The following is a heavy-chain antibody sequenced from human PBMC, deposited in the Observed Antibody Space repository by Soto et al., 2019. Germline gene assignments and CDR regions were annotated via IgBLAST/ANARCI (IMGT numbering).Heavy chain of an antibody. CDR2: IYWDDDK. D-gene: IGHD6-13*01. CDR1: GFSLSTSEVA. J-gene: IGHJ4*02. V-gene: IGHV2-5*02. CDR3: VYILEGGKLQPKFAY. Sequence: QITLKESGPPLVRPTQTLTLTCTFSGFSLSTSEVAVGWIRQRPGKALEWLALIYWDDDKRYSPSLKSRLTIMKDISNNQVVLTMTNTDPVDTATYDCVYILEGGKLQPKFAYWGQGSLVTVSS.